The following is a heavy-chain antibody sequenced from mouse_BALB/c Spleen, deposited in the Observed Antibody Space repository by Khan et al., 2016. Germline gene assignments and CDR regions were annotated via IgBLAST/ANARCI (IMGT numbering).Heavy chain of an antibody. CDR3: ARDRYGPYLDY. CDR1: GFTFSSYG. J-gene: IGHJ2*01. V-gene: IGHV5-6-3*01. D-gene: IGHD1-1*02. Sequence: EVELVESGGGLVQPGGSLKLSCAASGFTFSSYGMSWVRQTPDKRLELVATINSNGGSTYYPDSVTGRFTISRDNAKNTLYLQMSSLKAEDTAMYYCARDRYGPYLDYWGQGTTLTVSS. CDR2: INSNGGST.